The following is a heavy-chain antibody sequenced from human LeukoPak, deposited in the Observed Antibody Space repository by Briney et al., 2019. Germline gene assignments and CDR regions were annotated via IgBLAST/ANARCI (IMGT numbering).Heavy chain of an antibody. J-gene: IGHJ4*02. CDR1: GGSISSGGYY. Sequence: PSETLSLTCTVSGGSISSGGYYWSWIRQHPGKGLEWIGYIYYSGSTYYNPSLKSRVTISVDTSKNQFSLKLSSVTAADTAVYYCARGARSGSYTSEGFDYWGQGTLVTVSS. D-gene: IGHD1-26*01. CDR2: IYYSGST. CDR3: ARGARSGSYTSEGFDY. V-gene: IGHV4-31*03.